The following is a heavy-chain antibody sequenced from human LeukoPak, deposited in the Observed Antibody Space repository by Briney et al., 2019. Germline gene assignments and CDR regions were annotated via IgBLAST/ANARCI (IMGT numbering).Heavy chain of an antibody. J-gene: IGHJ4*02. D-gene: IGHD4-11*01. CDR3: ATPVGGDSNYVGGRFDY. V-gene: IGHV1-24*01. CDR1: GYTFTGYF. Sequence: ASVKVSCKTSGYTFTGYFMHWLRQAPGKGLEWMGGFDPEDGETIYAQKFQGRVTMTEDTSTDTAYMELSSLRSEDTAVYYCATPVGGDSNYVGGRFDYWGQGTLVTVSS. CDR2: FDPEDGET.